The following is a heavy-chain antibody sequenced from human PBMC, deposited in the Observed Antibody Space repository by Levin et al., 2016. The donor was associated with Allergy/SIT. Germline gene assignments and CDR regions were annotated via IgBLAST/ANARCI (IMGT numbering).Heavy chain of an antibody. J-gene: IGHJ4*02. D-gene: IGHD2-15*01. CDR1: GDSVSSNSAA. Sequence: SETLSLTCAISGDSVSSNSAAWNWIRQSPSRGLEWLGRTYYRSKWYNDYAVSVKSRITINPDTSKNQFSLQLNSVTPEDTAVYYCARLPGVGKGLTGDYWGQGTLVTVSS. V-gene: IGHV6-1*01. CDR2: TYYRSKWYN. CDR3: ARLPGVGKGLTGDY.